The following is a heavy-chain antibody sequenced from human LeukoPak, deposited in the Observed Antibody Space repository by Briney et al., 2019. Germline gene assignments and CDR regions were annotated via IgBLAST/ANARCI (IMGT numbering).Heavy chain of an antibody. CDR1: GYTFTSYA. CDR2: ITAYSGNT. CDR3: ARDMRQSGYWGQNYYMDV. Sequence: ASVKVSCKASGYTFTSYAISWVRQAPGQGLEWMGWITAYSGNTNYAQRLQGRVTMTTDTSTTTSYLELRSLSSDDTAVYYCARDMRQSGYWGQNYYMDVWGTGTTVTVSS. D-gene: IGHD5-12*01. V-gene: IGHV1-18*01. J-gene: IGHJ6*03.